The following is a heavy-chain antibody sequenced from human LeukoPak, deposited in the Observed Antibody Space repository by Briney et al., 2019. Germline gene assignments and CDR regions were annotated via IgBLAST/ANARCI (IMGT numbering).Heavy chain of an antibody. CDR1: GLTFSRYA. CDR2: ISYDGSEK. V-gene: IGHV3-30*04. CDR3: ARGLALSGRYSHFDY. D-gene: IGHD1-26*01. J-gene: IGHJ4*02. Sequence: PGGTLTLSCAASGLTFSRYAMHWVRQAPGKGMEWVAVISYDGSEKYYADSVKGRFTISRDNSKNTLYLQMNSLRTEDTAMYYCARGLALSGRYSHFDYWGQGTLVTVSS.